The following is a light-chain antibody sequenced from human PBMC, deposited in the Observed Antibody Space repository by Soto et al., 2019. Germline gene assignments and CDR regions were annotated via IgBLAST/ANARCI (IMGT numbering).Light chain of an antibody. CDR3: QSYDSSLSVV. J-gene: IGLJ2*01. CDR2: VNS. Sequence: QSELTQPPSVSGAPGQRVTISCTGSSSNIGAGYDVHWYQQLPGAAPKLLIYVNSNRPSGVPDRFSGSKSGTSASLAITGLQAEDEADYYCQSYDSSLSVVFGGGTKVTVL. CDR1: SSNIGAGYD. V-gene: IGLV1-40*01.